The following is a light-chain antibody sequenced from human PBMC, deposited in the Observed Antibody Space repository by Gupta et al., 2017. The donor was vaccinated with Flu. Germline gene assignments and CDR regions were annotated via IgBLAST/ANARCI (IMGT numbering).Light chain of an antibody. CDR2: EVS. CDR1: SRDIGTHKL. Sequence: SINISCTGTSRDIGTHKLVSWYQQHPGKAPKLVISEVSERPSGVSNRFSGSKSGNTASLTISGLQAEDEADYYCCSYAGSSTFVFGTGTKVTVL. CDR3: CSYAGSSTFV. V-gene: IGLV2-23*02. J-gene: IGLJ1*01.